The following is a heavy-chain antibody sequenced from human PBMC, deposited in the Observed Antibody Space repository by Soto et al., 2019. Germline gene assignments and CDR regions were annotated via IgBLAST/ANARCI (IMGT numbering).Heavy chain of an antibody. CDR3: AHSRPPRLLDY. CDR1: GFSLSTSGVG. J-gene: IGHJ4*02. Sequence: QITLKESGPTLVKPTQTLTLTCTFSGFSLSTSGVGVGWIRQPPGKALEWLALIYWDDDKRYSSSLNSRLTITXVTSKNQVVLTMTNMDPVDTATYSCAHSRPPRLLDYWGQGTLVTVSS. CDR2: IYWDDDK. V-gene: IGHV2-5*02. D-gene: IGHD6-6*01.